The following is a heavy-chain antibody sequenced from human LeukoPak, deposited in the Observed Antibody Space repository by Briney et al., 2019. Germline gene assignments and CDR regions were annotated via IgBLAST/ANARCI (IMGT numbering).Heavy chain of an antibody. V-gene: IGHV3-21*01. CDR3: VKDLMRDIWFGES. CDR2: ISSSDSYI. J-gene: IGHJ5*02. CDR1: GFTFSNYN. D-gene: IGHD3-10*01. Sequence: GGSLRLSCAASGFTFSNYNMNWVRQAPGKGLEWISSISSSDSYIYYADSVKGRFTISRDNSNNILYLQMNNLRAEDTAVYYCVKDLMRDIWFGESWGQGTLVTVSS.